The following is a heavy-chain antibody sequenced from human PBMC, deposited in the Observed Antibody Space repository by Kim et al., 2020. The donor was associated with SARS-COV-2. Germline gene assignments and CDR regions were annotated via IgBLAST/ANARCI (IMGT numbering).Heavy chain of an antibody. CDR2: IKSKTDGGTT. D-gene: IGHD2-21*01. V-gene: IGHV3-15*01. CDR1: GFTFSNAW. Sequence: GGSLRLSCAASGFTFSNAWMSWVRQAPGKGLEWVGRIKSKTDGGTTDYAAPVKGRFTISRDDSKNTLYLQMNSLKTEDTAVYYCTTDQPPVNPPDLLWWSPPPQGYFDYWGQGTLVTVSS. CDR3: TTDQPPVNPPDLLWWSPPPQGYFDY. J-gene: IGHJ4*02.